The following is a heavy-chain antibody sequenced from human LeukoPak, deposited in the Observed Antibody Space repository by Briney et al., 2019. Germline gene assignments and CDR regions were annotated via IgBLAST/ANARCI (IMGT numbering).Heavy chain of an antibody. CDR1: GSTFTSSA. V-gene: IGHV1-58*02. CDR3: AAVGQYSSGPVDADFDP. D-gene: IGHD6-19*01. J-gene: IGHJ5*02. CDR2: IVVGSGNT. Sequence: SVKVSCKASGSTFTSSAMQWVRQARGQRLEWIGWIVVGSGNTNYAQKFQERVTITRDMSTSTAYMELSSLRSEDTAVYYCAAVGQYSSGPVDADFDPWGQGTLVTVSS.